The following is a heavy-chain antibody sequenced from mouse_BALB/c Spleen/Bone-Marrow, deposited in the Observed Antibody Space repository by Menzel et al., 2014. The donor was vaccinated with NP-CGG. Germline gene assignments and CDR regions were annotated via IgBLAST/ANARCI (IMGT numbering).Heavy chain of an antibody. CDR2: IWAGGST. D-gene: IGHD1-1*01. CDR1: GFSLTSYG. J-gene: IGHJ1*01. CDR3: ARDPFYYGSPHWYFDV. Sequence: QVQLKESGPGLVAPSQSLSITCTVSGFSLTSYGVHWVRQPPGKGLEWLGVIWAGGSTNYNSALMSRLSISKDNSKSQVFLKLNSLQTDDSAMYYSARDPFYYGSPHWYFDVWGAGTTVTVSS. V-gene: IGHV2-9*02.